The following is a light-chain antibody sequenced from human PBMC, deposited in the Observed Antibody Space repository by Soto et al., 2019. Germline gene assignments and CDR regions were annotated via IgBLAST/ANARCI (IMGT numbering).Light chain of an antibody. J-gene: IGLJ1*01. V-gene: IGLV2-14*01. Sequence: QSALTQPASVSGSPGQSITIPCTGTSSDVGGYNYVSWYQHHPGKAPKLIIYEVSNRPSGVSNRFSGSNSGNTASLTISGLQAEDEADYYCSSYSSSSTLYVFGSGTKLTVL. CDR3: SSYSSSSTLYV. CDR1: SSDVGGYNY. CDR2: EVS.